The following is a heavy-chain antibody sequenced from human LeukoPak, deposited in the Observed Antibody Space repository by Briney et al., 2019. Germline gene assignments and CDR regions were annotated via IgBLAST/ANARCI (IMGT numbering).Heavy chain of an antibody. D-gene: IGHD3-10*01. Sequence: GASVKVSCKASGYTFTMYYIHWVRQAPGQGLEWMGMINPTDGSTTYVQRFQGRVTMTRDMSTTTVYMDLRSLRSEDTAVDFCARGEGGGLSENWGGLFASYYTYYYMDVWGRGTTVTVSS. V-gene: IGHV1-46*01. J-gene: IGHJ6*03. CDR2: INPTDGST. CDR3: ARGEGGGLSENWGGLFASYYTYYYMDV. CDR1: GYTFTMYY.